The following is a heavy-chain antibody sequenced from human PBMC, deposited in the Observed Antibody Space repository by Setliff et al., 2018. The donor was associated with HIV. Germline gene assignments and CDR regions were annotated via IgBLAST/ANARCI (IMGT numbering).Heavy chain of an antibody. D-gene: IGHD6-19*01. Sequence: SETLSLTCTVTGGSIGSGGFYWTWIRQHPGKGLEWIGYIYTSGSTNYNPSLKSRVTISLDTSKNQFSLKLSSLTAADTAVYYCASSSGWYGAAQFDPWGRGTRVTVSS. V-gene: IGHV4-61*08. J-gene: IGHJ5*02. CDR3: ASSSGWYGAAQFDP. CDR1: GGSIGSGGFY. CDR2: IYTSGST.